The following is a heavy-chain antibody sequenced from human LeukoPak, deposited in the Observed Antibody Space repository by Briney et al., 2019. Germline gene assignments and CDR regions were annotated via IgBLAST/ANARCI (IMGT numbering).Heavy chain of an antibody. D-gene: IGHD1-26*01. CDR3: ARGLGRGADY. CDR2: IYSGGST. CDR1: GFTFSSYS. Sequence: GGSLRLSCAASGFTFSSYSMNWVRQAPGKGLEWVSVIYSGGSTYYADSVKGRFTISRDNSKNTLYLQMNSLRAEDTAVYYCARGLGRGADYWGQGTLVTVSS. V-gene: IGHV3-53*01. J-gene: IGHJ4*02.